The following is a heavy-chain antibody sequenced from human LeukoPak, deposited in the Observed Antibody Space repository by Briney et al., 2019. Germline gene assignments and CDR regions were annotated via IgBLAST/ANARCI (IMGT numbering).Heavy chain of an antibody. Sequence: GGSLRLSCAASGFTFSSYAMSWVRQAPGKGLEWVSAISGSGGSTYYADSVKGRFTISRDNSKNALYLQMNSLRAEDTAVYYCAKGRQWLGRLFDYWGQGTLVTVSS. J-gene: IGHJ4*02. V-gene: IGHV3-23*01. D-gene: IGHD6-19*01. CDR2: ISGSGGST. CDR1: GFTFSSYA. CDR3: AKGRQWLGRLFDY.